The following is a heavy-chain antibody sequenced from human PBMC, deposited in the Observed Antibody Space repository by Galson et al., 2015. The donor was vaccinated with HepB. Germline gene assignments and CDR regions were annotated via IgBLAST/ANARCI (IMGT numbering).Heavy chain of an antibody. J-gene: IGHJ1*01. CDR1: GFAFSRYA. CDR3: AKDRIVTIFRVAPFLH. CDR2: ISGNGRKT. V-gene: IGHV3-23*01. Sequence: SLRLSCAASGFAFSRYAMSWVRQAPGKGLEWVSGISGNGRKTQYSDSVKGRFIISRDNSNSSLHLQMNNLRADDTAVYYCAKDRIVTIFRVAPFLHWGQGILVTVSS. D-gene: IGHD3-3*01.